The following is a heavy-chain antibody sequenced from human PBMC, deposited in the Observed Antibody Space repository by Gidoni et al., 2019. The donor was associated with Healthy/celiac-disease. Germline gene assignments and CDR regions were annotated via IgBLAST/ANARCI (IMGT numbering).Heavy chain of an antibody. CDR2: IWYDGSNK. CDR3: ARGSGYDLSFLYYGMDV. V-gene: IGHV3-33*01. Sequence: QVQLVESGGGVVQPGRSLRLSCAASGFTFSSYGMHWVRQAPGKGLEWVAVIWYDGSNKYYADSVKGRFTISRDNSKNTLYLQMNSLRAEDTAVYYCARGSGYDLSFLYYGMDVWGQGTTVTVSS. J-gene: IGHJ6*02. D-gene: IGHD5-12*01. CDR1: GFTFSSYG.